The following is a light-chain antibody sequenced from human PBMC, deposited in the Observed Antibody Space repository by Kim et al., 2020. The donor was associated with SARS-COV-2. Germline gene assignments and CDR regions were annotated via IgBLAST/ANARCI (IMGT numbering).Light chain of an antibody. CDR1: QSISSW. CDR3: QQYRSYPLT. Sequence: ASVGDRVTSTCRASQSISSWLAWYQEKPGKAPKVLIYDASTLESGVPSRFSGSGSGTEFTLTISSLQPDDFATYYCQQYRSYPLTFGGGTKVDIK. CDR2: DAS. J-gene: IGKJ4*01. V-gene: IGKV1-5*01.